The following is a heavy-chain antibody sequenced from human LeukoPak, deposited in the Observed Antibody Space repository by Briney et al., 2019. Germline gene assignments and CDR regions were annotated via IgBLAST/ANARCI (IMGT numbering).Heavy chain of an antibody. V-gene: IGHV3-7*01. CDR2: IKQDGTEK. D-gene: IGHD2-2*01. Sequence: GGSLRLSCAASGFTFSGYWMTWVRQAPGKGLEWVANIKQDGTEKYYVDSVKGRFTISRDNAKNSLFLQMNSLRAEDTAVYYCARVGCSSNSCFPDYWGQGTLVTVSS. CDR1: GFTFSGYW. CDR3: ARVGCSSNSCFPDY. J-gene: IGHJ4*02.